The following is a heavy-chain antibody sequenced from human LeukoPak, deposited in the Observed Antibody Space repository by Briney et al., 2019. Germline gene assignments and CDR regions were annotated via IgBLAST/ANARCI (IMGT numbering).Heavy chain of an antibody. CDR3: ARDYGDYYFDY. J-gene: IGHJ4*02. Sequence: PGGSLRLSCAASGFTFSSYAMHWVRQAPSKGLEWVAVISYDGSNKYYADSVKGRFTISRDNSKNTLYLQMNSLRAEDTAVYYCARDYGDYYFDYWGQGTLVTVSS. CDR2: ISYDGSNK. V-gene: IGHV3-30-3*01. D-gene: IGHD4-17*01. CDR1: GFTFSSYA.